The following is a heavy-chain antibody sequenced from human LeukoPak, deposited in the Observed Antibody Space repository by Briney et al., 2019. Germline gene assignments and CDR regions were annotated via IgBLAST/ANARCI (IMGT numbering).Heavy chain of an antibody. CDR3: ARWSSGYYTASGFDY. CDR2: ISAYNGNT. J-gene: IGHJ4*02. CDR1: GYTFTSYG. V-gene: IGHV1-18*01. D-gene: IGHD3-3*01. Sequence: ASVKVSCKASGYTFTSYGISWVRQAPGQGLEWMGWISAYNGNTNYAQKLQGRVTMTTDTSTSTAHMELRSLRSDDTAVYYCARWSSGYYTASGFDYWGQGTLVTVSS.